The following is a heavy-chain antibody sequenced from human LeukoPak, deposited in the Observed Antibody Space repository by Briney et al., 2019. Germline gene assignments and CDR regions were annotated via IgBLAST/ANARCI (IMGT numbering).Heavy chain of an antibody. CDR3: ARPYYYDSRIDP. CDR1: GGSISSGDYY. V-gene: IGHV4-30-4*01. J-gene: IGHJ5*02. Sequence: PSQTLSLTCTVSGGSISSGDYYWSWIRQPPGKGLKWIAYMYYSGSTYYNPSLKSRVTMSADTSKNQLSLKLSSVTAADTAVYYCARPYYYDSRIDPWGQGILVTVSS. CDR2: MYYSGST. D-gene: IGHD3-22*01.